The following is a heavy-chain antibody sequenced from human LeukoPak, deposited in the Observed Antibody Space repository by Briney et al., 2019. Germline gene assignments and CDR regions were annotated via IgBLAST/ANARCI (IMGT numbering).Heavy chain of an antibody. D-gene: IGHD3-10*01. CDR3: ARVVTRLREGKYHYDMDV. J-gene: IGHJ6*02. Sequence: GASVKVSCKASGYTFTNYIIHWMRQAPGQRLEWMGWINAGNGDTKYSQKFQVRVTITRDTSASTAYMELSSLRSEDTAVYYCARVVTRLREGKYHYDMDVWGQGTTVTVSS. CDR1: GYTFTNYI. V-gene: IGHV1-3*01. CDR2: INAGNGDT.